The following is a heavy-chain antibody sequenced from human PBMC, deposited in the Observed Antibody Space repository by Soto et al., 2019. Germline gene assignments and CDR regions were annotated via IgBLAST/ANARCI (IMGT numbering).Heavy chain of an antibody. V-gene: IGHV3-48*01. J-gene: IGHJ4*02. D-gene: IGHD4-17*01. CDR2: ISSSGSAR. CDR1: GFTFRTYS. Sequence: EVQLVQSGGGLVQPGGSLRLSCAASGFTFRTYSLNWIRQATGKGLEWISYISSSGSARYYADSVTGRFTVSRDNAKNSLYLQMNSLRVEDTGVYYCARDRGADYGAYDYWGQGTLVSVSS. CDR3: ARDRGADYGAYDY.